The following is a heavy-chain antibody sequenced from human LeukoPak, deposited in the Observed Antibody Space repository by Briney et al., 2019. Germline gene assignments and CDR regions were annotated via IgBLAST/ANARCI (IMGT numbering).Heavy chain of an antibody. J-gene: IGHJ4*02. V-gene: IGHV4-34*01. CDR3: ASGSLVPYYDSSGYPTAPYDY. CDR2: INHSGST. D-gene: IGHD3-22*01. CDR1: GGSFSGYY. Sequence: SETLSLTCAVYGGSFSGYYWSWIRQPPGKGLEWIGEINHSGSTNYNPSLKSRVTISVDTSKNQFSLKLSSVTAADTAVYYCASGSLVPYYDSSGYPTAPYDYWGQGTLVTVSS.